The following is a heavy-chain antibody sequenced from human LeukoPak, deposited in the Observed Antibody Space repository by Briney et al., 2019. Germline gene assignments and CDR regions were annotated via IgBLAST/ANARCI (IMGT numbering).Heavy chain of an antibody. J-gene: IGHJ4*02. V-gene: IGHV1-2*02. CDR1: GYTFTGYY. CDR3: ARADADHCDFWSGYTQSDY. CDR2: INPNSGGT. D-gene: IGHD3-3*01. Sequence: ASVKVSCKASGYTFTGYYMHWVRQAPGQGLEWMGWINPNSGGTNYAQKFQGRVTMTRDTSISTAYMELSRLRSDDTAVYYCARADADHCDFWSGYTQSDYWGQGTLVTVSS.